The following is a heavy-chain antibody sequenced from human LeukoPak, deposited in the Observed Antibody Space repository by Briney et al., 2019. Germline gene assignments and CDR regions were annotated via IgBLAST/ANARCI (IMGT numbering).Heavy chain of an antibody. J-gene: IGHJ5*02. Sequence: PGGSLRLSCAASGFTFSSYAMSWVRQAPGKGLEWVSAISGSGGSTYYADSVKGRFTISRDNSKNTLYLQMDSLRAEDTAVYYCAKEGDFWSGQNWFDPWGQGTLVTVSS. D-gene: IGHD3-3*01. CDR1: GFTFSSYA. CDR3: AKEGDFWSGQNWFDP. V-gene: IGHV3-23*01. CDR2: ISGSGGST.